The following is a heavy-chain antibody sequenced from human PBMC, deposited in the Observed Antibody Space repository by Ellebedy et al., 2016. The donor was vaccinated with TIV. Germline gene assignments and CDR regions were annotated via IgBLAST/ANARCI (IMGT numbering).Heavy chain of an antibody. CDR2: IIPIFGTA. CDR1: GGTFSSYA. D-gene: IGHD3-9*01. Sequence: ASVKVSCKASGGTFSSYAISWVRQAPGQGLEWMGGIIPIFGTANYAQKFQGRVTITADESTSTAYMELSSLRSEDTAVYYCARGGPILTGYPGDAFDIWGQGTMVTVSS. J-gene: IGHJ3*02. CDR3: ARGGPILTGYPGDAFDI. V-gene: IGHV1-69*13.